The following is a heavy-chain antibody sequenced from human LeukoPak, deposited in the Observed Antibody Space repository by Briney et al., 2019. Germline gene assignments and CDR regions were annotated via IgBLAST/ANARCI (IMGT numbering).Heavy chain of an antibody. CDR1: GFTFSSYS. Sequence: PGGSLRLSCAASGFTFSSYSMNWVRQAPGKGLEWVSSISSSSSYIYYADSVKGRFTISRDNAKNSLYLQMNSLRAEDTAVYYCARGGDGYNHYFDYWGQGTLVTASS. V-gene: IGHV3-21*01. CDR3: ARGGDGYNHYFDY. D-gene: IGHD5-24*01. CDR2: ISSSSSYI. J-gene: IGHJ4*02.